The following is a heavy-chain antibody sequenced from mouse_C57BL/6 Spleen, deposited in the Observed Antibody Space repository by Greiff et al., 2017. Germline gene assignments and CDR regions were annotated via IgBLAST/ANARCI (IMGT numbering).Heavy chain of an antibody. CDR1: GYAFSSSW. CDR2: IYPGDGDT. Sequence: VQLQQPGPELVKPGASVKISCKASGYAFSSSWMNWVKQRPGKGLEWIGRIYPGDGDTNYNGKFKGKATLTADKSSSTAYMQLSSLTSEDSAVYFCARLDYDGAYWGQGTLVTVSA. CDR3: ARLDYDGAY. D-gene: IGHD2-4*01. J-gene: IGHJ3*01. V-gene: IGHV1-82*01.